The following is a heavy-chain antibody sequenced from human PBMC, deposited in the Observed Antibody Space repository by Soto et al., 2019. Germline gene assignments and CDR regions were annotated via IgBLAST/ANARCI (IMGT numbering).Heavy chain of an antibody. CDR2: IYYSGNT. CDR1: GGSISNSY. D-gene: IGHD6-13*01. CDR3: ARGLFPYSSRWGGY. Sequence: QVQLQESGPGLVKPSETLSLTCTVSGGSISNSYWNWFRQPPGRGLEWIGHIYYSGNTNYNPTLNSRVTISVAASKKRFSLQLCSVATADTAADYCARGLFPYSSRWGGYWGQGTLLIVSS. V-gene: IGHV4-59*01. J-gene: IGHJ4*02.